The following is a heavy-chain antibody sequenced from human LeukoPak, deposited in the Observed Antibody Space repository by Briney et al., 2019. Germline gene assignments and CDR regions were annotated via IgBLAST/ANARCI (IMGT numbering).Heavy chain of an antibody. Sequence: GASVKVSCKASGYTFTSYYMHWVRQAPGQGLDWMGIINPSGGSTTYAQKFQGRVTMTRDTSTSTAYMELSSLRSEDTAVYYCAREYSSTWYGTPYYYYYMDVWGKGTTVTFSS. V-gene: IGHV1-46*01. D-gene: IGHD6-13*01. J-gene: IGHJ6*03. CDR1: GYTFTSYY. CDR2: INPSGGST. CDR3: AREYSSTWYGTPYYYYYMDV.